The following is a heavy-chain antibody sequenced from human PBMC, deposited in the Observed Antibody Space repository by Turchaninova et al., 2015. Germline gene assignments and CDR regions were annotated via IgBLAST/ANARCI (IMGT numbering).Heavy chain of an antibody. CDR2: INTGNGNT. CDR3: VRDGSRISVAGNMYYFDY. V-gene: IGHV1-3*04. D-gene: IGHD6-19*01. J-gene: IGHJ4*02. CDR1: GYTVTSYG. Sequence: QVHLVQSGAEVKKPGASVKVSFKASGYTVTSYGFHWVCQVPGQRLEWMGWINTGNGNTQYSLAFQNRVTMSRDTSASTVYMEVRSLRFEDTAVYFCVRDGSRISVAGNMYYFDYWGQGTLVTVSS.